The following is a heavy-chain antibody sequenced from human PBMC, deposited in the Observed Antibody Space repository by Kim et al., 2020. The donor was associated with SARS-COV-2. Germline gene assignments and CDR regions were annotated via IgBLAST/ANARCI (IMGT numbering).Heavy chain of an antibody. D-gene: IGHD1-26*01. CDR1: GGTFSSYA. V-gene: IGHV1-69*13. J-gene: IGHJ5*02. Sequence: SVKVSCKASGGTFSSYAISWVRQAPGQGLEWMGGIIPIFGTANYAQKFQGRVTITADDSTSTSYMELSSLRSDDTAVYYCARGWERGSYFGRNWFAPWGQESLVTVSS. CDR3: ARGWERGSYFGRNWFAP. CDR2: IIPIFGTA.